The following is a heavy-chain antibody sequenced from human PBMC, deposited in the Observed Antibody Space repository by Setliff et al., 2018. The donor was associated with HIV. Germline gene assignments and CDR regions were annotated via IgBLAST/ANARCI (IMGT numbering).Heavy chain of an antibody. Sequence: SETLSLTCTVSGGSISSGDYYWSWIRQPPGKGLEWIGYTYYSGYTQYNPSLKSRVTISVDTSKNQFSLKPRSVSAADTAVYYCARASSGYLIVHYWGQGTLVTVSS. CDR2: TYYSGYT. CDR1: GGSISSGDYY. CDR3: ARASSGYLIVHY. J-gene: IGHJ4*02. D-gene: IGHD3-22*01. V-gene: IGHV4-30-4*01.